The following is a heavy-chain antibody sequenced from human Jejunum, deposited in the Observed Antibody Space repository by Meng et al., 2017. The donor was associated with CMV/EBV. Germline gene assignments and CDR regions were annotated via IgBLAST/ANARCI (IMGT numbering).Heavy chain of an antibody. CDR1: GFILSNYR. CDR3: ARSVARYNWFDP. J-gene: IGHJ5*02. CDR2: INSDGSST. V-gene: IGHV3-74*01. D-gene: IGHD2-21*01. Sequence: SGFILSNYRIHWVRHAPGKGLEWVSRINSDGSSTSYADSVKGRFTISRDNAKNTLYLQMNSLRGEDTAVYYCARSVARYNWFDPWGQGTLVTVSS.